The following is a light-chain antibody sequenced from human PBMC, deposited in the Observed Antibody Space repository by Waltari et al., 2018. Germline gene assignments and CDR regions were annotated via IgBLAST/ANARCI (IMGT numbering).Light chain of an antibody. CDR2: DAS. CDR3: QQRSSWTPHT. Sequence: EIVLTQSPATLSLSPGETATLSCRASQSVGTYLAWYQQKPGQAPRLLIYDASNRATGIPARFRGSGSGTDFPLTISSLEPEDFALYYCQQRSSWTPHTFGQGARLEIK. J-gene: IGKJ2*01. V-gene: IGKV3-11*01. CDR1: QSVGTY.